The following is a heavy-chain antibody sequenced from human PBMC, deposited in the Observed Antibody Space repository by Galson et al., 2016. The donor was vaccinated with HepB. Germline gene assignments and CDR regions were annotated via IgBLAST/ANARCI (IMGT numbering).Heavy chain of an antibody. D-gene: IGHD3-3*01. CDR3: ARGLAFWSAFLGY. V-gene: IGHV3-33*01. Sequence: SLRLSCAASGFMFRTYGMHWVRQVPGKGLEWVAVISYDGREEYYADSVKGRFTIPRDNSKNTLDLQMASLRVEDTAVYYCARGLAFWSAFLGYWGQGTRVTVSS. J-gene: IGHJ4*02. CDR1: GFMFRTYG. CDR2: ISYDGREE.